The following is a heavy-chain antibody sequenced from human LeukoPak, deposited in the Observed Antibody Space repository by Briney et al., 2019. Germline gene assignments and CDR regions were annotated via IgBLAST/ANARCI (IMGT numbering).Heavy chain of an antibody. CDR2: INPNSGGT. CDR1: GYTFTGYY. CDR3: AMASAGFGESYVYYGMDV. V-gene: IGHV1-2*02. D-gene: IGHD3-10*01. Sequence: GASVKVSCTASGYTFTGYYMHWVRQAPGQGLEWMGWINPNSGGTNYAQKFQGRVTMTRDTSISTAYMELSRLRSDDTAVYYCAMASAGFGESYVYYGMDVWGQGTTVTVSS. J-gene: IGHJ6*02.